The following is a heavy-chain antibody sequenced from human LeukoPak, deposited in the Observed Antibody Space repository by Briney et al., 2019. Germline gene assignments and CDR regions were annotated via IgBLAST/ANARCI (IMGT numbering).Heavy chain of an antibody. CDR3: ASSGIAVAATGYFDL. CDR1: GGSISSSSYY. Sequence: ASETLSLTCTVSGGSISSSSYYWGWIRQPPGKGLEWIGSIYYSGSTYYNPSLKSRVTMSVDTSKNQFSLKLSSVTAADTAVYYCASSGIAVAATGYFDLWGRGTLVTVSS. V-gene: IGHV4-39*01. CDR2: IYYSGST. J-gene: IGHJ2*01. D-gene: IGHD6-19*01.